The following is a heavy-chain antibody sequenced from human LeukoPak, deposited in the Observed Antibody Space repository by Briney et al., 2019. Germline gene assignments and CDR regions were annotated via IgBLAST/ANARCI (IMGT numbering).Heavy chain of an antibody. J-gene: IGHJ3*02. CDR2: IYYSGGT. CDR1: GGSISSYY. V-gene: IGHV4-59*01. CDR3: ARSASRGYYPNAFDI. Sequence: PSETLSLTCTVSGGSISSYYWSWIRQPPGKGLEWIGDIYYSGGTNYNPSLKSRVTISVDPSKNQVSLKLSSVTAADTAVYYCARSASRGYYPNAFDIWGQGTMVTVSS. D-gene: IGHD3-22*01.